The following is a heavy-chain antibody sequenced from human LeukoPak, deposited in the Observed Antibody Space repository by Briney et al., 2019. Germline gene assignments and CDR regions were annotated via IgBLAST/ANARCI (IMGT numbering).Heavy chain of an antibody. CDR1: GFTFSDHA. CDR2: CRGKTNSYST. Sequence: GGSLRLSCAAFGFTFSDHAMDWVRQAPGEGLEWVARCRGKTNSYSTEYAASVNGRFTISRDDSKNSLYLQMNSLKTEDTAVYYCVRRRVGVAPASDMWGQGTTVTISS. J-gene: IGHJ3*02. V-gene: IGHV3-72*01. D-gene: IGHD1-26*01. CDR3: VRRRVGVAPASDM.